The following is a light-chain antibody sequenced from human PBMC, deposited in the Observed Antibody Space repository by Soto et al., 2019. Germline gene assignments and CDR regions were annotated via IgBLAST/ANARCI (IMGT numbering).Light chain of an antibody. CDR2: GAS. J-gene: IGKJ1*01. CDR3: QQYNNWPRT. CDR1: QSVSSN. Sequence: EIVMTQSPGTLSVSPGERATLSCRASQSVSSNLAWYQQKPAQAPRLLIYGASTRATGIPARFSGSGSGTEFTLTISSLQSEDFAVYYCQQYNNWPRTFGQGTKVEIK. V-gene: IGKV3-15*01.